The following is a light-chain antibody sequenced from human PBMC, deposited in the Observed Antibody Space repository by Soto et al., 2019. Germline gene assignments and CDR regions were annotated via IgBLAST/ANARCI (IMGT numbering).Light chain of an antibody. CDR2: AAS. CDR1: QGISSW. V-gene: IGKV1D-12*01. J-gene: IGKJ1*01. CDR3: QQANCLWT. Sequence: DIQMTQSPSSVSASVGDRVTITCRASQGISSWLAWYQQKPGKAPKLLIYAASSLQSGVPSSFSGSGSGTDFTLTISRLQHEYFASYCCQQANCLWTFGQGTKVEIK.